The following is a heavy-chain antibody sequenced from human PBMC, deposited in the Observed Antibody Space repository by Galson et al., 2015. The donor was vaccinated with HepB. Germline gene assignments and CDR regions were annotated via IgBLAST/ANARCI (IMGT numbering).Heavy chain of an antibody. CDR3: ARRLAVAGAWRYYYYGMDV. V-gene: IGHV5-51*01. J-gene: IGHJ6*02. D-gene: IGHD6-19*01. CDR1: GYSFTSYW. CDR2: IYPGDSDT. Sequence: QSGAEVKKPGESLKISCKGSGYSFTSYWIGWVRQMPGKGLEWIGIIYPGDSDTKYSPSFQGQVTISADKSISTAYLQWSSLKASDTAMYYCARRLAVAGAWRYYYYGMDVWGQGTTVTVSS.